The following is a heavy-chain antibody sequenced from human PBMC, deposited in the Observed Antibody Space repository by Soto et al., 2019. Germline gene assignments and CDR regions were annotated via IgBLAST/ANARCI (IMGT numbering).Heavy chain of an antibody. CDR1: GFTFSSYX. CDR2: ISSSSSNL. V-gene: IGHV3-48*02. D-gene: IGHD2-2*03. Sequence: XGSLRLSXXASGFTFSSYXXXXVXXXPGKXLEWVSXISSSSSNLYYADSVKGRFTISRDNAKNSLYLQMNSLRDEDTAVYYCAGALDIVVGSPYRLDYWGQGTLVTVSS. CDR3: AGALDIVVGSPYRLDY. J-gene: IGHJ4*02.